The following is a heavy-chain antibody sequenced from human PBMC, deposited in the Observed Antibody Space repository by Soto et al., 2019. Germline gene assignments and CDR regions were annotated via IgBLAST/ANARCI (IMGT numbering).Heavy chain of an antibody. CDR2: IIPIFGTA. J-gene: IGHJ4*02. V-gene: IGHV1-69*13. CDR1: GGTFSSYA. CDR3: AREGYDFLSGYYITGRKYYFDY. Sequence: SVKVSCKASGGTFSSYAISWVRQAPGQGLEWMGGIIPIFGTANYAQKFQGRVTITADESTSTAYMELSSLRSEDTAVYYCAREGYDFLSGYYITGRKYYFDYWGQGTLVTVSS. D-gene: IGHD3-3*01.